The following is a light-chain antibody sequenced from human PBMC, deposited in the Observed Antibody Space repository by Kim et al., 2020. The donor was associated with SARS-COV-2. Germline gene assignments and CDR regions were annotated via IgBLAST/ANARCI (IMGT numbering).Light chain of an antibody. Sequence: LSVSPGEVATLSGRASQSVSNNLAWYQHKPGQGPRVLIYDISTRVTGIPARVSGSGSGTEFTLTISSLQSEDFAIYYCQQYKDWYTFGQGTKLEI. J-gene: IGKJ2*01. CDR1: QSVSNN. CDR2: DIS. V-gene: IGKV3-15*01. CDR3: QQYKDWYT.